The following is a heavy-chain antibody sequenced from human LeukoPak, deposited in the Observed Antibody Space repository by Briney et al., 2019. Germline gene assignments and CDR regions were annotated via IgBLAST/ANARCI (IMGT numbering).Heavy chain of an antibody. D-gene: IGHD6-13*01. Sequence: SETLSLTCTVSGGSFSSYYWSWIRQPAGKGLEWIGRIYTSGSTNYNPSPKRRVPTSVSHFHNHFFHELSSVTAADTAVYYCAREVNSSSWRPLDYWGQGTLVTVSS. CDR3: AREVNSSSWRPLDY. J-gene: IGHJ4*02. CDR2: IYTSGST. CDR1: GGSFSSYY. V-gene: IGHV4-4*07.